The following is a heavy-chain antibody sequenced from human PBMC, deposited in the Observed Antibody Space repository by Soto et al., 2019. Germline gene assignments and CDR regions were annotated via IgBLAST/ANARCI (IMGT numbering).Heavy chain of an antibody. V-gene: IGHV1-69*01. CDR1: GGTFSTNG. CDR3: ARASDTTWYNWFDP. Sequence: QVQLVQSGAEVKKPGSSVKVSCRTSGGTFSTNGISWVRQAPGQGLEWVGGIIPIFGTTNYAHKFRGRVTITADESTSTVYMELSSLRSEDTAVYYCARASDTTWYNWFDPWGQGTLVTVSS. J-gene: IGHJ5*02. D-gene: IGHD2-8*02. CDR2: IIPIFGTT.